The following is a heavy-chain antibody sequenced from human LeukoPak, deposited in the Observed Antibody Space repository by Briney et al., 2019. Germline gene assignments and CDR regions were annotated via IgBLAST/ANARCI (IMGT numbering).Heavy chain of an antibody. CDR2: VYYSGST. J-gene: IGHJ4*02. Sequence: SETLSLTCTVSGGSISSYYWSWIRQPPGKGLEWIGYVYYSGSTNYNPSLKSRVTISVDTSKNQFSLKLSSVTAADTAVYYCARGRCSGGSCYSDYWGQGTLVTVSS. CDR3: ARGRCSGGSCYSDY. V-gene: IGHV4-59*01. CDR1: GGSISSYY. D-gene: IGHD2-15*01.